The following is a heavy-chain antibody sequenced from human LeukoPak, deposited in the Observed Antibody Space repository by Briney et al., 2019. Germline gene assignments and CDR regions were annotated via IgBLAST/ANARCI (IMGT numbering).Heavy chain of an antibody. CDR2: INHSGST. J-gene: IGHJ5*02. D-gene: IGHD3-10*01. Sequence: SETLSLTCTVSGGSISSSSYYWGWIRQPPGKGLEWIGEINHSGSTNYNPSLKGRVTISVDTSKNQFSLKLSSVTAADTAVYYCARGYYYGSGSYSLDPWRQGTLVTVSS. CDR1: GGSISSSSYY. V-gene: IGHV4-39*07. CDR3: ARGYYYGSGSYSLDP.